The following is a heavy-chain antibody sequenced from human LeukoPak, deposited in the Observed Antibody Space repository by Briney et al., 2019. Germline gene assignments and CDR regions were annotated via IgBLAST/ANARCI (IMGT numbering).Heavy chain of an antibody. CDR2: INRDASEK. Sequence: GGSLRLSCAASGFTFSSYWMTWVRQAPGKGLEWVANINRDASEKNYVDSVKGRFTISRDNAKNSLYLQMNSLRAEDTAVYYCARESVAGTFDYWGQGTLVTVSS. J-gene: IGHJ4*02. D-gene: IGHD6-19*01. V-gene: IGHV3-7*01. CDR3: ARESVAGTFDY. CDR1: GFTFSSYW.